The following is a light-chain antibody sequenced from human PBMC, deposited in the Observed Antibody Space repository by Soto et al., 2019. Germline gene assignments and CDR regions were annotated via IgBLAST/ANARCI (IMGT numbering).Light chain of an antibody. V-gene: IGKV1-5*03. Sequence: DIHMTQSPSTLSASVGDRVTITCRASQSISIWLAWYQQKPGKAPNLLIYKTSSLETGVPSRFSGSGSGTEFTLTISSLQTDDFATYYCQHWNDYSWTVGQGTKVEVK. CDR1: QSISIW. CDR3: QHWNDYSWT. CDR2: KTS. J-gene: IGKJ1*01.